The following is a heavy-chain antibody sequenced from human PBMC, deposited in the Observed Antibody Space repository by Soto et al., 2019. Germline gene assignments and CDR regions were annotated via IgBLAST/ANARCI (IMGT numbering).Heavy chain of an antibody. J-gene: IGHJ6*02. CDR1: GFTFSNFW. D-gene: IGHD5-18*01. CDR3: ASPVRYSSGYYFYGMDV. CDR2: INSDGSST. Sequence: EVQLVESGGGLVQPGGSLRLSCAASGFTFSNFWMHWVRQAPGKGLVWVSRINSDGSSTNYADSVKGRFTISRDNAKNTLYLQMNSLRAEDTSVYYCASPVRYSSGYYFYGMDVWGHGTTVTVSS. V-gene: IGHV3-74*01.